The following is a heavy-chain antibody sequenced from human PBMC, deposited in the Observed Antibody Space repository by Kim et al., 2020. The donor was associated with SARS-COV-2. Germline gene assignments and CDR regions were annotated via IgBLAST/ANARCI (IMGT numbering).Heavy chain of an antibody. J-gene: IGHJ4*02. Sequence: ASVKVSCKASGYTFTGNYMHWVRQAPGQGLEWMGRINPNSGGTNYAQKFQGRVTMTRDTSISTAYMELRRLRSDDTAVYYCARGLALTDTYDTSGYHDYWGQGTLVTVSS. CDR3: ARGLALTDTYDTSGYHDY. CDR2: INPNSGGT. V-gene: IGHV1-2*06. CDR1: GYTFTGNY. D-gene: IGHD3-22*01.